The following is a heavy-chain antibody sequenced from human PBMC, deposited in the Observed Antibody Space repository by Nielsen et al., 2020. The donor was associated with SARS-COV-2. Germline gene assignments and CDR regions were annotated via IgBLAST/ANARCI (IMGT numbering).Heavy chain of an antibody. D-gene: IGHD6-19*01. CDR3: AKDSEVAGYDH. CDR2: IKPDGGEK. J-gene: IGHJ4*02. CDR1: GFTFSSLW. V-gene: IGHV3-7*03. Sequence: GESLKIFCAASGFTFSSLWMSWVRQVPGKGLEWVADIKPDGGEKFYVDSVKGRFTISRDSSKNTLYLQMNSLRVDDTAVYYCAKDSEVAGYDHWGQGTLVTVSS.